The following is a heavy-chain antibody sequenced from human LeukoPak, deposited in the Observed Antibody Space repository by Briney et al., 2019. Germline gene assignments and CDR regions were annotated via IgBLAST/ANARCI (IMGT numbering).Heavy chain of an antibody. CDR2: IYYSGST. CDR1: GGSISSSSYY. D-gene: IGHD4-17*01. J-gene: IGHJ3*02. V-gene: IGHV4-39*07. Sequence: PSETLSLTCTVSGGSISSSSYYWGWIRQPPGKGLEWIGSIYYSGSTYYNPSLKSRVTISVDTSKNQFSLKLSSVTAADTAVYYCARDAPDYGVFVGPTYAFDIWGQGTMVTVSS. CDR3: ARDAPDYGVFVGPTYAFDI.